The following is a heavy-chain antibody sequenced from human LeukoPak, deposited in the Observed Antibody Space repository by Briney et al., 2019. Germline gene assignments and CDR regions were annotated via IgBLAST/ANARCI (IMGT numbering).Heavy chain of an antibody. D-gene: IGHD4-23*01. CDR2: IYSGGNT. CDR1: EFTVSNNY. Sequence: PGGSLRLSCASSEFTVSNNYMSWVRQAPGKGLEWVSIIYSGGNTYYADSVKGRFTISRDNSNNTLYLQMNSLRAEDTAVYYRAGRRYGGNYFDYWGHGTLVTVSS. V-gene: IGHV3-66*01. CDR3: AGRRYGGNYFDY. J-gene: IGHJ4*01.